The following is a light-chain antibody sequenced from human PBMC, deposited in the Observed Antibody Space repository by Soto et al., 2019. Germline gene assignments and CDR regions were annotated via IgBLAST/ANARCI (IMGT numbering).Light chain of an antibody. CDR1: QSVSTWY. V-gene: IGKV3-20*01. Sequence: EIVLTQSPGTLSLSPGERATLTCRASQSVSTWYLAWYQQKPGQAPRLLISSVSNRATGIPDRFSGSGSGTDFTLTISRLEPEDFAVYFCQYCGDSSTFGQGTKLEIK. CDR2: SVS. CDR3: QYCGDSST. J-gene: IGKJ2*01.